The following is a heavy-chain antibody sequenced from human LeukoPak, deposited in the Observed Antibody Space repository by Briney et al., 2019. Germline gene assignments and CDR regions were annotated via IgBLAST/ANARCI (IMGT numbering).Heavy chain of an antibody. J-gene: IGHJ4*02. CDR3: ARGPSLSWNVDY. CDR1: GVTFNSYG. CDR2: INGSGGST. V-gene: IGHV3-23*01. D-gene: IGHD1-1*01. Sequence: GSLRLSCAASGVTFNSYGMSWIRQAPGKGLEWISAINGSGGSTYYAYLVKGGSTISKDNAKNSLYLQMNSLRAEDTAVYYCARGPSLSWNVDYWGQGTLVTVSS.